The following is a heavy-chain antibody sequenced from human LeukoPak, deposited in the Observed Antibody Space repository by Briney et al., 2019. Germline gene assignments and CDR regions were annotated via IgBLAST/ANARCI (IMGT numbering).Heavy chain of an antibody. V-gene: IGHV1-2*02. J-gene: IGHJ5*02. CDR3: ARGPHDYGDYADWFDP. Sequence: GASVKLSCKASGYTFTVYYMHWVRQAPGQGLEWMGWINPNSGGTNYAQKFQGRVTMTRDTSISTAYMELSRLRSDDTAVYYCARGPHDYGDYADWFDPWGQGTLVTVSS. D-gene: IGHD4-17*01. CDR1: GYTFTVYY. CDR2: INPNSGGT.